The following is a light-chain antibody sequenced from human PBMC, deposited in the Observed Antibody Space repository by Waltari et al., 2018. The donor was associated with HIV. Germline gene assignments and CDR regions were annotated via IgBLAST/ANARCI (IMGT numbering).Light chain of an antibody. CDR3: CSYSGSGTLYV. CDR1: SSAVGRYTL. V-gene: IGLV2-11*01. CDR2: DVT. J-gene: IGLJ1*01. Sequence: QSALTHPRSASGSPGQSVTIYCTGTSSAVGRYTLVSWYQHHPGKAPKLVISDVTNRPSGVPDRFSGSKSGNTASLTISGLQAEDEADYYCCSYSGSGTLYVFGTGTEVTVL.